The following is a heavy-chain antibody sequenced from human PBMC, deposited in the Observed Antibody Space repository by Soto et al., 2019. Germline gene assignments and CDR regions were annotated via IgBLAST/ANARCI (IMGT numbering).Heavy chain of an antibody. J-gene: IGHJ6*02. V-gene: IGHV4-39*01. CDR2: IYYSGST. CDR3: TCIFSGGYGYGFYYYGMDV. Sequence: SDTLSLTSTVSGGSISSSSYYWGWIRQPPGKGMEWIGSIYYSGSTYYNPSLKSRVTISVDTSKSQFSLKLSSLTAADTAVYYCTCIFSGGYGYGFYYYGMDVWGQGTTVT. D-gene: IGHD5-18*01. CDR1: GGSISSSSYY.